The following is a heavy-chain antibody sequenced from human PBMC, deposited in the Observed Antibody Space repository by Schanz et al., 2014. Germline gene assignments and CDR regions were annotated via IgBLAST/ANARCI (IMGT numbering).Heavy chain of an antibody. CDR2: INPSSGTT. D-gene: IGHD3-9*01. CDR1: GYTFTSYY. V-gene: IGHV1-46*01. Sequence: QVQLVQSGAEVKKPGASVKVSCKASGYTFTSYYMHWVRQAPGQGLEWMGKINPSSGTTRIAQNFQGRLTVTRDTSTSTVYMELSSLRSEDTAVYYCARETTIITGGAFDVWGQGTMVTVSS. J-gene: IGHJ3*01. CDR3: ARETTIITGGAFDV.